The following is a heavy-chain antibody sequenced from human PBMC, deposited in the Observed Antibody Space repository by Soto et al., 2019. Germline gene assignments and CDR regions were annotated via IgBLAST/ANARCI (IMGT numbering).Heavy chain of an antibody. J-gene: IGHJ4*02. CDR2: INSDGSST. V-gene: IGHV3-74*01. Sequence: PGGSLRLSCAASGFTFSSYWMHWVRQAPGKGLVWVSRINSDGSSTSYADSVKGRFTISRDNAKNTLYLKMNSLRAEDTAVYYCARGLKGYCSGGSCYQDYWGQGTLVTVSS. CDR1: GFTFSSYW. D-gene: IGHD2-15*01. CDR3: ARGLKGYCSGGSCYQDY.